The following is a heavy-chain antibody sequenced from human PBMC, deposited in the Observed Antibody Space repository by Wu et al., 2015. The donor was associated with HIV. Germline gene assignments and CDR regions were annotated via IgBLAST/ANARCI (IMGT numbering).Heavy chain of an antibody. D-gene: IGHD3-10*01. CDR2: IIPPFGTP. Sequence: QVQLVQSGPEVREPGTSVKISCQASGYTFIDNYIHWLREAPGQGLEWMGGIIPPFGTPNYAQKFQGRVTLTTDESTTTIYMELSRLTSEDTALYYCARDRFYGSGSYVYWGQGTLVTVSS. CDR1: GYTFIDNY. J-gene: IGHJ4*02. V-gene: IGHV1-69*01. CDR3: ARDRFYGSGSYVY.